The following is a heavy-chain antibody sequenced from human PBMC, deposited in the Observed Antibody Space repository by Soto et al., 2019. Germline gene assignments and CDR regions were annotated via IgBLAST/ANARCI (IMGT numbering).Heavy chain of an antibody. J-gene: IGHJ4*02. Sequence: QVQLVQSGAEVKKPGASVKVSCKASGYTFTSYYMHWVRQAPGQGLEWMGIINPSGGSTSYAQKFQGRVTMTRDTSTSTVYMELSSLRSEDTAVYYCARVRTDSGYDWGFDYWGQGTLVTVSS. CDR1: GYTFTSYY. V-gene: IGHV1-46*01. CDR3: ARVRTDSGYDWGFDY. D-gene: IGHD5-12*01. CDR2: INPSGGST.